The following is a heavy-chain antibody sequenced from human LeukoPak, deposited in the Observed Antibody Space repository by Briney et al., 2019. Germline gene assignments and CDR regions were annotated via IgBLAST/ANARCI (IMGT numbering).Heavy chain of an antibody. CDR2: NSSSSSYT. V-gene: IGHV3-11*06. CDR1: GFTFSDYY. Sequence: GGSLRLSCAASGFTFSDYYMSWIRKAPGKGLEWVSYNSSSSSYTTYADSVKGRFSISRDNAKNTLYLQMNSLRVEDTAVYYCARGRPHGNDYWGQGTLVTVSS. CDR3: ARGRPHGNDY. D-gene: IGHD4-23*01. J-gene: IGHJ4*02.